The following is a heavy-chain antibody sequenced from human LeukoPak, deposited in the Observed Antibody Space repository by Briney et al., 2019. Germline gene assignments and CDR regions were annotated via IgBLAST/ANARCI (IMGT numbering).Heavy chain of an antibody. CDR1: GGSISSYY. CDR3: ARDLGSGWYDY. D-gene: IGHD6-13*01. Sequence: SETLSLTCTVSGGSISSYYWSWIRQPPGKGLEWIGYIYYSGSTNYNPSLKSRVTISVDTSKNQFSLKLSSVTAADTAVYYCARDLGSGWYDYWGQGTLVTVSS. J-gene: IGHJ4*02. CDR2: IYYSGST. V-gene: IGHV4-59*01.